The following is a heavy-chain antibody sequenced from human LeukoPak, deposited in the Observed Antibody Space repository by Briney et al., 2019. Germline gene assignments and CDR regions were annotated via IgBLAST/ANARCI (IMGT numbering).Heavy chain of an antibody. CDR2: IYDIGNT. J-gene: IGHJ4*02. CDR1: GFTVSSNY. Sequence: GGSLRLSCAVSGFTVSSNYMSWVRQAPGKGLEWVSVIYDIGNTYYADSVKGRFTISRDTSKNTVYLQMYSLRAEDTAVYYCARGGMRRPYDCWGQGALVTVSS. CDR3: ARGGMRRPYDC. V-gene: IGHV3-53*01. D-gene: IGHD1-14*01.